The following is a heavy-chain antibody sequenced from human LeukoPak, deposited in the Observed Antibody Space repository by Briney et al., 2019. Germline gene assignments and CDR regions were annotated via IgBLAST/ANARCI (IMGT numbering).Heavy chain of an antibody. CDR1: GYTFTSYG. V-gene: IGHV1-18*01. CDR3: ARTGYCSGGSCGRDWFDP. Sequence: ASVKVSCKASGYTFTSYGISWVRQAPGQGLEWMGWISAYNGNTNYAQKLQGRVTMTTDTSTSTAYMELRSPRSDDTAVYYCARTGYCSGGSCGRDWFDPWGQGTLVTVSS. CDR2: ISAYNGNT. D-gene: IGHD2-15*01. J-gene: IGHJ5*02.